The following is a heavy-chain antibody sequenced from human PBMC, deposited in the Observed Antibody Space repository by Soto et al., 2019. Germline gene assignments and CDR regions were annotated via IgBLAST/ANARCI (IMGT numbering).Heavy chain of an antibody. Sequence: EVQLVESVGGLVQPGGSLRLSCAASGFTFSDYWMHWVRQAPGKGLEWVSRIKRDGSTTNYADSVKSRFTSSRHNAKNTLYLEINSLRVEDPANYDCARGAINYYYDDLWGKGTTFTVSS. CDR1: GFTFSDYW. CDR3: ARGAINYYYDDL. V-gene: IGHV3-74*01. J-gene: IGHJ6*03. CDR2: IKRDGSTT.